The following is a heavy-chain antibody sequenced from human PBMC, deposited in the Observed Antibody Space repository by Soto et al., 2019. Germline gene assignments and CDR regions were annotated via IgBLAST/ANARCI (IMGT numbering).Heavy chain of an antibody. J-gene: IGHJ6*03. CDR3: ARSLAAAGNYYYYYYMDV. CDR1: SGSISSSNW. V-gene: IGHV4-4*02. D-gene: IGHD6-13*01. Sequence: QVQLQESGPGLVKPSGTLSLTCAVSSGSISSSNWWSWVRQPPGKGLEWIGEIYHSGSTNYNPSLTSRVTISVDKSKHQFYLKLSSVPAADTAVYYCARSLAAAGNYYYYYYMDVWGKGTTVTVSS. CDR2: IYHSGST.